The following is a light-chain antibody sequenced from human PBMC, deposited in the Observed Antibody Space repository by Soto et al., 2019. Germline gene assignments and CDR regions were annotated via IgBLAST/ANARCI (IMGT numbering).Light chain of an antibody. CDR2: EVS. Sequence: QSALTQPASVSGSPGQSITISCTGSSSDVGGYNYVSWYQQHPGKAPKLMIYEVSNRPSGVSNRFSGSKSGNTASLTISGLQAEDEADYYCSSYTRTTLVVFGRGTQLTVL. V-gene: IGLV2-14*01. J-gene: IGLJ2*01. CDR3: SSYTRTTLVV. CDR1: SSDVGGYNY.